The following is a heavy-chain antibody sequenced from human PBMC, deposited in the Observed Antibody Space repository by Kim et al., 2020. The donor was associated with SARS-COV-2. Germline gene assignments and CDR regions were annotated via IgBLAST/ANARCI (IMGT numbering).Heavy chain of an antibody. V-gene: IGHV3-33*01. D-gene: IGHD4-17*01. CDR2: IWYDGSNK. CDR3: ARGGDYGVFDWFDP. Sequence: GGSLRLSCAASGFTFSSYGMHWVRQAPGKGLEWVAVIWYDGSNKYYADSVKGRFTISRDNSKNTLYLQMNSLRAEDTAVYYCARGGDYGVFDWFDPWGQGTLVTVSS. J-gene: IGHJ5*02. CDR1: GFTFSSYG.